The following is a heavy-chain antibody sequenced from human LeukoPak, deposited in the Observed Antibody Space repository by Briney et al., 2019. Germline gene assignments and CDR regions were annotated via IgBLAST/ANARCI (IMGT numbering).Heavy chain of an antibody. Sequence: PSETLSLTCTVSGGSISSSSYYWGWIRQPPGKGLEWIGYIYYSGSTNYNPSLKSRVTILVDTSKNQFPLKLSSVTAADTAVYYCARHDPIVGTPDAFDIWGQGTMVTVSS. J-gene: IGHJ3*02. V-gene: IGHV4-61*05. D-gene: IGHD1-26*01. CDR1: GGSISSSSYY. CDR3: ARHDPIVGTPDAFDI. CDR2: IYYSGST.